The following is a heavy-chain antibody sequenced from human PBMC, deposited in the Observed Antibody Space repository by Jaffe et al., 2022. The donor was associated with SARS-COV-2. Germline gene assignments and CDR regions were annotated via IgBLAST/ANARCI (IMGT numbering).Heavy chain of an antibody. D-gene: IGHD2-2*01. Sequence: EVQLVESGGGLVKPGGSLRLSCAASGFTFSSYRMNWVRQAPGKGLEWVSSISSTSSYIYYADSVKGRFTISRDNAKNSLYLQMNSLRAEDTAVYYCARDLGGTSWFDHWGQGTLVTVSS. V-gene: IGHV3-21*01. CDR3: ARDLGGTSWFDH. J-gene: IGHJ5*02. CDR2: ISSTSSYI. CDR1: GFTFSSYR.